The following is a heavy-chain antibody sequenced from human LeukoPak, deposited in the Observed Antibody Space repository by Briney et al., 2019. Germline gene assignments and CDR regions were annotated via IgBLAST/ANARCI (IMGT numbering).Heavy chain of an antibody. CDR3: ARATVTTIALIDY. CDR1: GGSISSYY. Sequence: SETLSLTCTVSGGSISSYYWSWIRQPPGKGLEWIGSIYYSGSTNYNPSLKSRVTISVDTSKNQFPLKLSSVTAADTAVYYCARATVTTIALIDYWGQGTLVTVSS. J-gene: IGHJ4*02. D-gene: IGHD4-17*01. CDR2: IYYSGST. V-gene: IGHV4-59*01.